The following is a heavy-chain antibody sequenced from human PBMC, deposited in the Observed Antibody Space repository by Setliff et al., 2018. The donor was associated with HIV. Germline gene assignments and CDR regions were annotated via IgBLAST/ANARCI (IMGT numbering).Heavy chain of an antibody. CDR2: VYYRGRT. D-gene: IGHD3-3*01. J-gene: IGHJ4*01. Sequence: SETLSLTCTVSGGSMSSSGPGYYWGWVRQTPGGGLEWIGSVYYRGRTYYNPSLKSRVPISVDTSKNQLSLRLTSMAAADTAMYYCARSQPDTIFGVVTFDCWDQGKMVTVSS. CDR1: GGSMSSSGPGYY. V-gene: IGHV4-39*01. CDR3: ARSQPDTIFGVVTFDC.